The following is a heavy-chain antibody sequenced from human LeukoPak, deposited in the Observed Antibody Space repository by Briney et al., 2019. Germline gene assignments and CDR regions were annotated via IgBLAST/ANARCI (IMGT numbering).Heavy chain of an antibody. CDR1: GFTVSTNY. CDR2: IYSGGGT. V-gene: IGHV3-53*01. J-gene: IGHJ4*02. D-gene: IGHD6-19*01. Sequence: GGSLRLSCAASGFTVSTNYMTWARQAPGKGLDWVSVIYSGGGTYYADSVKGRFTISRDNSKNTLYLQMNSLRAEDTAVYYCARTSIAVAATYGLDYWGQGILVTVSS. CDR3: ARTSIAVAATYGLDY.